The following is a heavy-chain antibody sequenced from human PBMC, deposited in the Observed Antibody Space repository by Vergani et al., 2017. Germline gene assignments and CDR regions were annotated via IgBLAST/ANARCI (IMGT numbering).Heavy chain of an antibody. D-gene: IGHD6-19*01. CDR3: ARDFKIAVAGP. V-gene: IGHV3-66*02. Sequence: EVQLVESGGGLVQPGRSLRLSCAASGFTFDDYAMHWVRQAPGKGLEWVSGIYSGGSTYYADSVKGRFTISRDNSKNTLYLQMNSLRAEDTAVYYCARDFKIAVAGPRGQGTLVTVSS. CDR2: IYSGGST. J-gene: IGHJ5*02. CDR1: GFTFDDYA.